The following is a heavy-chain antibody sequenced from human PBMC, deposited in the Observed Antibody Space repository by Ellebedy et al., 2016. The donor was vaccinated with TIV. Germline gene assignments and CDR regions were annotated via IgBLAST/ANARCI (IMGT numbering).Heavy chain of an antibody. J-gene: IGHJ4*02. CDR2: IRSTGSDK. Sequence: PGGSLRLSCEASGFIFSNKGMSWVRQAPEKGLEWVSSIRSTGSDKYYAESVKGRFTISRDNAQNTLFLQMNSLRVEDTAVYYCARGWSTPDSWGQGTLVIVSS. CDR1: GFIFSNKG. D-gene: IGHD2-15*01. V-gene: IGHV3-21*06. CDR3: ARGWSTPDS.